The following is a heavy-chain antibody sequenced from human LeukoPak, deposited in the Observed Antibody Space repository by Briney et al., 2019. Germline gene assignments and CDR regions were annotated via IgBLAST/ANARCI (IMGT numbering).Heavy chain of an antibody. V-gene: IGHV3-49*04. J-gene: IGHJ4*02. CDR3: TRGMIDYYDSSGFSSTDY. D-gene: IGHD3-22*01. Sequence: GGSLRLSCIASGFTFGDYAMDWVRQAPGKGLEWVGFVRSRAYGGTPEYGASVKGRFTISRDDSKAVAYLQMDSLTAEDTAVYFCTRGMIDYYDSSGFSSTDYWGQGTLVTVSS. CDR2: VRSRAYGGTP. CDR1: GFTFGDYA.